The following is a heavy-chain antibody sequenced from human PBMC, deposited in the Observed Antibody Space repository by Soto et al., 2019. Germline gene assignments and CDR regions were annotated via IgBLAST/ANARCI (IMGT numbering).Heavy chain of an antibody. CDR3: ARGSYYSGWV. CDR2: TYYRSKWYS. V-gene: IGHV6-1*01. J-gene: IGHJ4*02. D-gene: IGHD6-19*01. Sequence: SQTLSLTCAISGDSFSSTSAAWSWIRQSPSRGLEWLGRTYYRSKWYSDYAVSVKSRITINPDTSKNQFSLQLNSVTPEDTAVYYCARGSYYSGWVWGQGTLVTVS. CDR1: GDSFSSTSAA.